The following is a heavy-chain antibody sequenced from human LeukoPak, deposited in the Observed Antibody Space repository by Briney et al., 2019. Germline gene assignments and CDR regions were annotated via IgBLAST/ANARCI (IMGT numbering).Heavy chain of an antibody. CDR3: ARGPMYYDSSGYHYYFDY. CDR1: GYTFTSYD. CDR2: MNPNSGNT. Sequence: ASVKVSCKASGYTFTSYDINWVRQATGQGLEWMGWMNPNSGNTGYAQRFQGRVTMTRNTSISTAYMELSSLRSEDTAVYYCARGPMYYDSSGYHYYFDYWGQGTLVTVSS. V-gene: IGHV1-8*01. J-gene: IGHJ4*02. D-gene: IGHD3-22*01.